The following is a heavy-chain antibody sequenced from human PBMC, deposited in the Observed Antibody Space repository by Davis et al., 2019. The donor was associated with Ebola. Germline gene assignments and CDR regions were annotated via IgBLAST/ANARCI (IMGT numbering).Heavy chain of an antibody. D-gene: IGHD3-16*01. CDR2: ISSSASTI. J-gene: IGHJ4*02. CDR3: ARSPYTFGGPADY. V-gene: IGHV3-48*03. CDR1: GFIFTNYE. Sequence: GESLKISCAASGFIFTNYEMNWVRQAPGKGLEWVSYISSSASTIYYADFVKGRFTISRDNAKNSLYLQMNSLRVEDTAVYYCARSPYTFGGPADYWGQGTLVTVSS.